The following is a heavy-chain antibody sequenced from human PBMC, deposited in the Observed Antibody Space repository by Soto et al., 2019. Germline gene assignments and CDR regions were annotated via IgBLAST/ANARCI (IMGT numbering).Heavy chain of an antibody. CDR3: ARDNRKTHIVVQLPRGGYFQH. CDR1: GGSFSGYY. Sequence: SETLSLTCAVYGGSFSGYYWSWIRQPPGKGLEWIGEINHSGSTNYNPSLKSRVTISVDTSKNQFSLKLSSVTAADTAVYYCARDNRKTHIVVQLPRGGYFQHWGQGTLVTVSS. J-gene: IGHJ1*01. V-gene: IGHV4-34*01. CDR2: INHSGST. D-gene: IGHD2-15*01.